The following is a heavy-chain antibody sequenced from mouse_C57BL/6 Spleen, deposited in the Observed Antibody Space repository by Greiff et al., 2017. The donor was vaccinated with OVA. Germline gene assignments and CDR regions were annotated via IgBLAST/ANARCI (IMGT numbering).Heavy chain of an antibody. V-gene: IGHV5-9*01. CDR3: ARTGGSSLYDFDY. Sequence: EVKLMESGGGLVKPGGSLKLSCAASGFTFSSYTMSWVRQTPEKRLEWVATISGGGGNTYYPDSVKGRFTISRDNAKNTLYLQMSSLRSEDTALYYCARTGGSSLYDFDYWGQGTTLTVSS. J-gene: IGHJ2*01. D-gene: IGHD1-1*01. CDR1: GFTFSSYT. CDR2: ISGGGGNT.